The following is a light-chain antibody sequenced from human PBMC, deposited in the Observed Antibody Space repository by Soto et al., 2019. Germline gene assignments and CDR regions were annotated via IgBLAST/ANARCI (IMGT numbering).Light chain of an antibody. J-gene: IGKJ4*01. Sequence: DIHLTQSPSTLSASVGDRVTITCRASQSVSIWLAWYRQKPGKAPEVLVWDASSLQRGVPSRFSGSGSGTEFTLTISSLQPEDFAVYYCQHDYNLLTFGGGTKVDIK. CDR2: DAS. CDR3: QHDYNLLT. CDR1: QSVSIW. V-gene: IGKV1-5*01.